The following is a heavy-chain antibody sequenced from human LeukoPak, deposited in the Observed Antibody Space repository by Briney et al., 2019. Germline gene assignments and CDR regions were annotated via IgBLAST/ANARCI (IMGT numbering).Heavy chain of an antibody. Sequence: GGSLRLSCAASGFTFSSYSMNWVRQAPGKGVEWVSSISSSSSYIYYADSVKGRFTISRDNAKNSLYLQMNSLRAEDTAVYYCARESSTSYAFDYWGQGTLVTVSS. V-gene: IGHV3-21*01. J-gene: IGHJ4*02. CDR2: ISSSSSYI. D-gene: IGHD2-2*01. CDR1: GFTFSSYS. CDR3: ARESSTSYAFDY.